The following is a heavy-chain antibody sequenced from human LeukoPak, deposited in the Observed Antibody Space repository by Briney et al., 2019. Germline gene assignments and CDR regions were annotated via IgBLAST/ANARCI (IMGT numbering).Heavy chain of an antibody. CDR1: GGSISSSSYY. V-gene: IGHV4-39*07. CDR2: IYYSGST. J-gene: IGHJ4*02. CDR3: ARRHMFRPFDY. D-gene: IGHD3-10*01. Sequence: SETLSLTCTVSGGSISSSSYYWGWIRQPPGKGLEWIGSIYYSGSTYYNPSLKSRVTISVDTSKNQFSLKLSSVTAADTAVYYCARRHMFRPFDYWGQGTLVTVSS.